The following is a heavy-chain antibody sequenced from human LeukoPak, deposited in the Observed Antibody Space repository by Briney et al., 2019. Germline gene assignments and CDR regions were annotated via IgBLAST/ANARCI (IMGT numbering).Heavy chain of an antibody. CDR3: ASPGDTAPVFYFDY. D-gene: IGHD5-18*01. CDR2: IYSGGST. V-gene: IGHV3-66*01. CDR1: EFSVGSNY. J-gene: IGHJ4*02. Sequence: GGSLRLSCAASEFSVGSNYMTWVRQAPGKGLEWVSLIYSGGSTYYADSVKGRFTISRDNSKDTLYLQMNSLRAEDTAVYYCASPGDTAPVFYFDYWGQGTLVTVSS.